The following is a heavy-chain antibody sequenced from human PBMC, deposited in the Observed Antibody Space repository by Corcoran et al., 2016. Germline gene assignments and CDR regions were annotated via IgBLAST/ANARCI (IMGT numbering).Heavy chain of an antibody. CDR1: GGSISSSSYY. J-gene: IGHJ4*02. CDR2: IYYSGST. D-gene: IGHD1-26*01. Sequence: QLQLQASGPGLVKPSETLSLTCTVSGGSISSSSYYWGWIRQPPGKGLEWIGSIYYSGSTYYNQSLKSRVTISVDTSKNQFSLKLSSVTAADTAGDYCARERGIVGAIDYGGQGTLVTVSS. V-gene: IGHV4-39*07. CDR3: ARERGIVGAIDY.